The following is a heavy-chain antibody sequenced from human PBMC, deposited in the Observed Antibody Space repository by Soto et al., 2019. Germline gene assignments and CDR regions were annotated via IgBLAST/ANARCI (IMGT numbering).Heavy chain of an antibody. CDR1: GYTFTSYA. D-gene: IGHD7-27*01. V-gene: IGHV1-3*01. Sequence: ASVKVSCKASGYTFTSYAIHWVRQAPGQRLEWMGWINADNGNTKYSRKFQGRVTITRDTSASTAHMEVSSLRSEDTAVYYCARDWGNYYYGLDVWGQGTTVTVSS. CDR3: ARDWGNYYYGLDV. CDR2: INADNGNT. J-gene: IGHJ6*02.